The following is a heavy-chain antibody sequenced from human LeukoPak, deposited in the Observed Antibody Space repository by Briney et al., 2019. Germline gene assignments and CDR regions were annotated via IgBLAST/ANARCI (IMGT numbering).Heavy chain of an antibody. Sequence: GASVKVSCKASGGTFSSYTISWVRQAPGQGLEWMGRIIPILGIANYAQKFQGRVTITADKSTSTAYMELSSLRSEDTAVYYSARDSLAGVAAPFDYWGQGTLVTVSS. J-gene: IGHJ4*02. D-gene: IGHD6-13*01. CDR2: IIPILGIA. V-gene: IGHV1-69*04. CDR1: GGTFSSYT. CDR3: ARDSLAGVAAPFDY.